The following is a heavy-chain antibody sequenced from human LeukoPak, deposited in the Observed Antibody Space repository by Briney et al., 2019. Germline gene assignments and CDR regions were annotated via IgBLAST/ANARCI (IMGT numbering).Heavy chain of an antibody. Sequence: GASVKVSCKASGYTFTSYYMHWVRQAPGQGLEWMGIINPSGGSTSYAQKFQGRVTMTRDMSTSTVYMELSSLRSEDTAVYYCARDDREYSSSSYFGLWGRGTLVIVSS. CDR3: ARDDREYSSSSYFGL. D-gene: IGHD6-6*01. J-gene: IGHJ2*01. CDR1: GYTFTSYY. CDR2: INPSGGST. V-gene: IGHV1-46*01.